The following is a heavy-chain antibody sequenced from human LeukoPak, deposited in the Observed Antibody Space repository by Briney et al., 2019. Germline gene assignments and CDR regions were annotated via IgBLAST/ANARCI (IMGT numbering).Heavy chain of an antibody. J-gene: IGHJ4*02. CDR1: GYTFTTYG. CDR2: ISAYNGNT. D-gene: IGHD4-11*01. V-gene: IGHV1-18*01. Sequence: ASVKVSCKASGYTFTTYGVSWVRQAPGQGLEWLGWISAYNGNTNYAQKLQGRVTLTTDTSTSTAYMEVRSLRSDDTAVYYCARDTPQGYVTTTKGAGAFWGQGTLVTVSS. CDR3: ARDTPQGYVTTTKGAGAF.